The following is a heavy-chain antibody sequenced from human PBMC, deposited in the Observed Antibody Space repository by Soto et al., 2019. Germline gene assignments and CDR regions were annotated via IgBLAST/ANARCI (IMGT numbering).Heavy chain of an antibody. CDR2: INAGNGNT. J-gene: IGHJ4*02. D-gene: IGHD6-19*01. CDR1: GYTFTGYA. Sequence: QVQVVQSGAEEKKPGASVKVSCTASGYTFTGYAMHWVRQAPGQRLEWMGWINAGNGNTKYSQKFQGRVTITRDTSASTAYMELSSLRSEDTVVYYCARAVAVAADFDYWGQGTLVTVSS. V-gene: IGHV1-3*05. CDR3: ARAVAVAADFDY.